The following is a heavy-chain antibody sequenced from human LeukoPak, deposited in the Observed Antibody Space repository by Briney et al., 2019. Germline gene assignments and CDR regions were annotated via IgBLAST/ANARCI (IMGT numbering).Heavy chain of an antibody. V-gene: IGHV4-4*09. J-gene: IGHJ6*03. CDR1: GGSISSYY. CDR3: ARCLHYYYYYYMDV. CDR2: IYTSGST. Sequence: PSETLSLTCTDSGGSISSYYWSWIRQPPGKGLEWIGYIYTSGSTNYNPSLKSRVTISVDTSKNQFSLKLSSVTAADTAVYYCARCLHYYYYYYMDVWGKGTTVTVSS.